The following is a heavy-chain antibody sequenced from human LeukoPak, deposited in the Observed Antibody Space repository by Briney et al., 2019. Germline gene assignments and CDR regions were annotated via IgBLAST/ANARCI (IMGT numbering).Heavy chain of an antibody. Sequence: KPSETLSLTCTVSGGSISSYYWSWIRQPPGKGLEWIGYIYYSGSTNYNPSLKSRVTISVDTSKNQFSLKLSSVTAADTAVYYCARLAGYSYGYSAFDIWGQGTMVTVSS. CDR3: ARLAGYSYGYSAFDI. J-gene: IGHJ3*02. D-gene: IGHD5-18*01. V-gene: IGHV4-59*01. CDR2: IYYSGST. CDR1: GGSISSYY.